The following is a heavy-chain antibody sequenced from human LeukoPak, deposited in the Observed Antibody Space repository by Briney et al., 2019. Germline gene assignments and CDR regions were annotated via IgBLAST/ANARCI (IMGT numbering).Heavy chain of an antibody. Sequence: SETLSLTCTVSGYSISSGYYWGWIRQPPGKGLEWIGSIYHSGSTYYSPSLKSRVTMSVDTSKNQFSLKLSSVTAADTAVYYCARDTVNSGFIDYWGQGTLVTVSS. CDR2: IYHSGST. J-gene: IGHJ4*02. CDR3: ARDTVNSGFIDY. V-gene: IGHV4-38-2*02. D-gene: IGHD6-19*01. CDR1: GYSISSGYY.